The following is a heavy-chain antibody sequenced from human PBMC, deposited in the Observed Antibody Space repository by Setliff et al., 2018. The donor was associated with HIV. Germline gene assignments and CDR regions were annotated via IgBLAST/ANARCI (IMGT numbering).Heavy chain of an antibody. CDR3: AREGKTALVTKYFDY. Sequence: SETLSLTCSVSGGSISRVGYYWSWIRQHPGKGLEWIGYIDYSGSAFYNPSLKSRLTISRDTSKNQFSLRMKSVTAADTAVYYCAREGKTALVTKYFDYWGQGTLVTVSS. CDR1: GGSISRVGYY. D-gene: IGHD5-18*01. CDR2: IDYSGSA. V-gene: IGHV4-31*03. J-gene: IGHJ4*02.